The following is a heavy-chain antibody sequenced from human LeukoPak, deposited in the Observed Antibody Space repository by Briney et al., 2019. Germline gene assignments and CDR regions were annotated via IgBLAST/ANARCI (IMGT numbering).Heavy chain of an antibody. J-gene: IGHJ4*02. D-gene: IGHD5-24*01. CDR3: AIRDVHTDH. CDR2: INPANGYT. Sequence: ASVKVSCMTSGYRFTNYAMHWVRQAPGQTIEWLAWINPANGYTRYSQHFQDRVTVSSDTSADTAYMELRSLRSEDKAIYYCAIRDVHTDHWGQGTLVTVSS. V-gene: IGHV1-3*03. CDR1: GYRFTNYA.